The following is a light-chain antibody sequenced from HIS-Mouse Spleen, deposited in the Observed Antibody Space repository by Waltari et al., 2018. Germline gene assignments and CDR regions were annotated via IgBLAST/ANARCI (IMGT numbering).Light chain of an antibody. Sequence: DIVMTQSPDSLAVSLGERASINCKFSQSVLYSSNNKNYLAWYQQKPGQPPKLLIYWAATRESGVPDRFSGSGSGTDFTLTISSLQAEDVAVYYCQQYYSTPQLTFGGGTKVEIK. V-gene: IGKV4-1*01. CDR2: WAA. J-gene: IGKJ4*01. CDR3: QQYYSTPQLT. CDR1: QSVLYSSNNKNY.